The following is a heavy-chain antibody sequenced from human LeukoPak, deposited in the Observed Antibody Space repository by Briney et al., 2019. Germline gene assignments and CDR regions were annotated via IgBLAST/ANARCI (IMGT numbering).Heavy chain of an antibody. J-gene: IGHJ5*01. CDR2: LYSGGNT. CDR1: GFIVSSSY. V-gene: IGHV3-53*04. CDR3: ATMYWLAS. Sequence: PGGSLRLSCAASGFIVSSSYMNWVRQAPGKGLEWVSVLYSGGNTYYADSVRGRFTISRHNSNNTLYLQMNSLRAEDTAIYYCATMYWLASWGQGTLVTVSS.